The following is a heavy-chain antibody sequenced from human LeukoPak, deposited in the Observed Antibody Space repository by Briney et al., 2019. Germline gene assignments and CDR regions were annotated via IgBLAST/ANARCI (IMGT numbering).Heavy chain of an antibody. CDR1: GGTFSSYA. Sequence: ASVKVSCKASGGTFSSYAISWVRQAPGQGLEWMGGIIPIFGTANYAQKFQGRVTITADKSTSTAYMELSSLRSEDTAVYYCARVRGCSGGSCYWNYYYYYMDVWGKGTTVTVSS. J-gene: IGHJ6*03. D-gene: IGHD2-15*01. CDR2: IIPIFGTA. V-gene: IGHV1-69*06. CDR3: ARVRGCSGGSCYWNYYYYYMDV.